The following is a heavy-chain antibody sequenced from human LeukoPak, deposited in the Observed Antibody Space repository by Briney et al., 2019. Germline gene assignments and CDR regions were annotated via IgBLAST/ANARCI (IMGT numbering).Heavy chain of an antibody. CDR2: ISSSSSYI. CDR3: ARDVEYSSSSVSGRSFDF. D-gene: IGHD6-6*01. CDR1: GFTFSIYS. Sequence: PGGSLRLSCATSGFTFSIYSMNWVGQAPGKGLEWVSSISSSSSYIYYADSVKGRFTTSRDNAKNSLSLQMNSLRAEDTAVYYCARDVEYSSSSVSGRSFDFWGQGTLVTVSS. J-gene: IGHJ4*02. V-gene: IGHV3-21*01.